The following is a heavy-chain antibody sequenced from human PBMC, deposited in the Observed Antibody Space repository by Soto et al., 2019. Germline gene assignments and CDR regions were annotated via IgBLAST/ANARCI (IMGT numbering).Heavy chain of an antibody. Sequence: GVLRLSFVSSGFTFSDYAMSWVLQAPGKGLEWVSGISASGRDTYYADSVKDRFTISRDSFKNTLYLQMNSLRAEDTGTYYCAKGKTSGWYYFDYWGQGALVTVSS. D-gene: IGHD6-19*01. J-gene: IGHJ4*02. CDR2: ISASGRDT. CDR1: GFTFSDYA. V-gene: IGHV3-23*01. CDR3: AKGKTSGWYYFDY.